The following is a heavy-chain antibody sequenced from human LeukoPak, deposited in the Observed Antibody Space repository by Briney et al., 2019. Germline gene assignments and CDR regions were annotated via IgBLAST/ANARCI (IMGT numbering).Heavy chain of an antibody. J-gene: IGHJ4*02. Sequence: GGSLRLSCSASGLSFSNSALHWVRQAPGKGLEYVSAISTNEQNTYHADSVKGRFTISRDNSKNTVYLQMSSLRAEDTALYFCAPNRYNWHEQYWGQGTLVTVSS. D-gene: IGHD1-20*01. CDR1: GLSFSNSA. CDR2: ISTNEQNT. CDR3: APNRYNWHEQY. V-gene: IGHV3-64D*06.